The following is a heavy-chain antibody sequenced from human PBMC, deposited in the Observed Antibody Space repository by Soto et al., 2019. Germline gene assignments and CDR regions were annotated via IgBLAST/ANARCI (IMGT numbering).Heavy chain of an antibody. J-gene: IGHJ4*02. Sequence: ASVKVSCKASGYTFTSYGISWVRQAPGQGLEWMGWISAYNGHTNYAQNLQGRVIMTRDTSTNTVYMELSTLRSDDTAVYYCARIYSGSRLDYWGQGTLVTVSS. CDR3: ARIYSGSRLDY. D-gene: IGHD1-26*01. V-gene: IGHV1-18*01. CDR2: ISAYNGHT. CDR1: GYTFTSYG.